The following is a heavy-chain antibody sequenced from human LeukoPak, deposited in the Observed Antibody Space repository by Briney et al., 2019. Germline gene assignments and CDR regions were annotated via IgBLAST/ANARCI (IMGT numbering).Heavy chain of an antibody. V-gene: IGHV4-34*01. Sequence: SETLSLTCAVYGGSFSGYYWSWIRQPPGKGLEWIGEINHSGSTNYNPSLKSRVTISVDTSKNQFYLKLSSVTAADTAVYYCARRGYSYGLDYWGQGTLVTVSS. CDR1: GGSFSGYY. J-gene: IGHJ4*02. CDR3: ARRGYSYGLDY. CDR2: INHSGST. D-gene: IGHD5-18*01.